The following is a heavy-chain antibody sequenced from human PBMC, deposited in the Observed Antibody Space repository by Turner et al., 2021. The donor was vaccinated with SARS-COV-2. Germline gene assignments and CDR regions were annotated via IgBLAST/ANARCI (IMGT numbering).Heavy chain of an antibody. V-gene: IGHV3-49*03. Sequence: EEQLVDSGGALVQPGRSLRLSCTAYAMTWFRQAPGKGLGWVGFIRSKAYGGTTEYAASVKGRFTISRDDSKSIAYLQMDSLKTEDTAVYYCTRDGGFHGMDVWGHGTTVTVSS. CDR1: A. D-gene: IGHD2-15*01. J-gene: IGHJ6*02. CDR3: TRDGGFHGMDV. CDR2: IRSKAYGGTT.